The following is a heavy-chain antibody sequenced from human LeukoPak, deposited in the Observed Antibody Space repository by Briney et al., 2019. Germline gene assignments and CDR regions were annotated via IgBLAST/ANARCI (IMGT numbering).Heavy chain of an antibody. Sequence: GGSLRLSCAASGFTFDEYGMSWVRQAPGKGLEWVSTISTNGDSTYYADSVKGRFTISRDNSRNTLSLQMNSLRVEDTAVYYCAVAGSGTFDIWGQGTVVIVSS. CDR2: ISTNGDST. V-gene: IGHV3-23*01. D-gene: IGHD3-10*01. CDR1: GFTFDEYG. CDR3: AVAGSGTFDI. J-gene: IGHJ3*02.